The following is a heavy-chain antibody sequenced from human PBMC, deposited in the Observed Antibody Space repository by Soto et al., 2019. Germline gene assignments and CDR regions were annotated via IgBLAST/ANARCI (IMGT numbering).Heavy chain of an antibody. J-gene: IGHJ2*01. CDR3: AGDGNYGLSYFDV. Sequence: QLQLQESGPGLLKPSETLSLTCAVSGDSITSTSYNWGWIRQPPGKGLEWIGSIFYGGSTYYSPSPKGRITIFVDTSKNQFSLNLSSVTAADTAVYYCAGDGNYGLSYFDVWGRGTLITVSS. V-gene: IGHV4-39*01. D-gene: IGHD1-7*01. CDR2: IFYGGST. CDR1: GDSITSTSYN.